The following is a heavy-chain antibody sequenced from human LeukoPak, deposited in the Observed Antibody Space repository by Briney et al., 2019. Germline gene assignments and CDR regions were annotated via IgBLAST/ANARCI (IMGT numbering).Heavy chain of an antibody. CDR1: GGSISSGDYY. D-gene: IGHD1-26*01. Sequence: QTLSLTCTVSGGSISSGDYYWSWIRQPPGKALEWLARIDWDDDKFYSTSLKTRLTISKDTSKNQVVLTMTNMDPVDTATYYCARTAYRQAFDIWGQGTMVTVSS. CDR2: IDWDDDK. CDR3: ARTAYRQAFDI. J-gene: IGHJ3*02. V-gene: IGHV2-70*16.